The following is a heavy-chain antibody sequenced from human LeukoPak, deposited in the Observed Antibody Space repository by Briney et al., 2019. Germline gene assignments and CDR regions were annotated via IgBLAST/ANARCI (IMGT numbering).Heavy chain of an antibody. V-gene: IGHV3-73*01. CDR3: TRGNYDSSGYYWCYFDY. CDR1: GFTLCGFA. Sequence: GGSLSLSCAASGFTLCGFAMLWVREASGQGLVGVGRIRSKANSYATASAASVKGVFTYSREDPKNTSYLRMNSLKTEDTAVYYCTRGNYDSSGYYWCYFDYWGQGTLVTVSS. CDR2: IRSKANSYAT. D-gene: IGHD3-22*01. J-gene: IGHJ4*02.